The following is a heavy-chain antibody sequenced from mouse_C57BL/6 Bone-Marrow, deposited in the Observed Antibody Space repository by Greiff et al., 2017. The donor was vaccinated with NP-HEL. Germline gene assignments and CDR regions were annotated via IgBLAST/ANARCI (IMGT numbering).Heavy chain of an antibody. CDR1: GYTFTSYW. D-gene: IGHD1-1*01. Sequence: VQLQQPGAELVKPGASVKLSCKASGYTFTSYWMHWVKQRPGQGLEWIGMIHPNSGSTNYNEKFKSKATLTVDKSSSTAYMQLSSLTSEDSAVYYCSLLRERAMDYWGQGTSGTVSS. V-gene: IGHV1-64*01. J-gene: IGHJ4*01. CDR3: SLLRERAMDY. CDR2: IHPNSGST.